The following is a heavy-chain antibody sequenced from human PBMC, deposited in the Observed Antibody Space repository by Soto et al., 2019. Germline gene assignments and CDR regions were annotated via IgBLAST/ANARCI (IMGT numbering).Heavy chain of an antibody. D-gene: IGHD3-22*01. CDR2: INHSGST. CDR3: ARGSTYYYDSSGWYY. CDR1: GGSFSGYY. V-gene: IGHV4-34*01. J-gene: IGHJ4*01. Sequence: PSETLSLTCAVYGGSFSGYYWSWIRQPPGKGLEWIGEINHSGSTNYNPSLKSRVTISVDTSKNQFSLKLSSVTAADTAVYYCARGSTYYYDSSGWYYWGQGTLVTVSS.